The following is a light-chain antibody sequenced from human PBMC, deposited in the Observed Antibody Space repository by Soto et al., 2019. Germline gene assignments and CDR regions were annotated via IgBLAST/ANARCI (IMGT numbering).Light chain of an antibody. CDR3: QHLNGYPRT. J-gene: IGKJ1*01. CDR1: RAISTY. V-gene: IGKV1-9*01. Sequence: DIQLTQSPSFLSASVGDRVTISCRASRAISTYLAWYQQEPGKAPKLVIYAASTLQSGVPSRFSGSGSGADFTLTISSLQPEDSASYYCQHLNGYPRTFGQGTKVEIK. CDR2: AAS.